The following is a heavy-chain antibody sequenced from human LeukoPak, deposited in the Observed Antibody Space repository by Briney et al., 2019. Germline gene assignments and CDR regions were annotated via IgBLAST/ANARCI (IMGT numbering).Heavy chain of an antibody. Sequence: SETLSLTCTDSDGSISSHYSSWIRQPAGKGLEWIGRIYTSGSTNYSPSLKSRVTMSMDTSKNHFSLNLRSVTAADTAVYYCARAPNSSSWRFDYWGQGSLVTVSS. J-gene: IGHJ4*02. CDR2: IYTSGST. D-gene: IGHD6-13*01. CDR3: ARAPNSSSWRFDY. CDR1: DGSISSHY. V-gene: IGHV4-4*07.